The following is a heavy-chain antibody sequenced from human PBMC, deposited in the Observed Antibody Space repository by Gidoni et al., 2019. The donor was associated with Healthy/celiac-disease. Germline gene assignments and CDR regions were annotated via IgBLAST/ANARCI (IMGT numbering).Heavy chain of an antibody. D-gene: IGHD1-26*01. J-gene: IGHJ4*02. CDR1: GFTFCTAW. CDR3: TTVGPTNSGSYYGDY. CDR2: IKSKTDGGTT. Sequence: EVQLVESGGGLVMPGGSLRLSCSASGFTFCTAWMSWVRQAPGKGLEWVGRIKSKTDGGTTDYAAPVKGRFTTSRDDSKNTLYLQMNSLKTEDTAVYYCTTVGPTNSGSYYGDYWGQGTLVTVSS. V-gene: IGHV3-15*01.